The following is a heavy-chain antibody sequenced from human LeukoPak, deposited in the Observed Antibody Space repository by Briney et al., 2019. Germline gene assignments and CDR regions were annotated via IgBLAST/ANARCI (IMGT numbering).Heavy chain of an antibody. CDR2: MNPNSGNT. D-gene: IGHD2-2*01. V-gene: IGHV1-8*01. CDR1: GYTFTSYD. CDR3: ARGDRYHDAFDI. Sequence: VASVKVSCKASGYTFTSYDINWVRQATGQGLEWMGWMNPNSGNTGYAQKFQGRVTMTRNTSISTAYMELSSLRSEDTAVYYCARGDRYHDAFDIWGQGTMVTVSS. J-gene: IGHJ3*02.